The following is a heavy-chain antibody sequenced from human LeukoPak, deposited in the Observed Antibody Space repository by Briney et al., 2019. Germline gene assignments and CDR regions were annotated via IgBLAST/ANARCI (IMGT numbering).Heavy chain of an antibody. CDR3: AKGPKIPAPTYYFDY. D-gene: IGHD2-2*01. J-gene: IGHJ4*02. Sequence: GGSLRLSCAASGFTFSSYAMGWVRQAPGKGLEWISAISGSGGNTYYAASVKGRFTFSRDNPKNTLFLQMNSLRAEDTAVYYCAKGPKIPAPTYYFDYWGQGTLVTVSS. V-gene: IGHV3-23*01. CDR1: GFTFSSYA. CDR2: ISGSGGNT.